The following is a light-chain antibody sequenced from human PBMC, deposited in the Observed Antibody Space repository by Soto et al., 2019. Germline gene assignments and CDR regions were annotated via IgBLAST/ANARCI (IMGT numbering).Light chain of an antibody. V-gene: IGKV3-15*01. Sequence: EIVMTQSPATVSVSPGERATLSCRASQSVSSNLAWYQQKPGQAPRLLIYGASTRATGIPARFSGSGSGTEFILTISSLQSEDFAIYYCQQYDNWPPYTFGQGTKLEIK. CDR1: QSVSSN. CDR3: QQYDNWPPYT. CDR2: GAS. J-gene: IGKJ2*01.